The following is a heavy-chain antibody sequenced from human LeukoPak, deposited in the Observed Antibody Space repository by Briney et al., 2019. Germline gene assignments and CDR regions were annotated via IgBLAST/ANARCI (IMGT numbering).Heavy chain of an antibody. J-gene: IGHJ4*02. Sequence: QPGGPLRLSCAASGFTFSNYAMSWVRQAPGKGLEWVSSMSGSGVYTYYADSVRGRFTISRDNSENKLYLQANSLRAEDTAVYHCGKGLNRDYSGIGDHWGQGTLVTVSS. CDR2: MSGSGVYT. D-gene: IGHD5-12*01. CDR1: GFTFSNYA. V-gene: IGHV3-23*01. CDR3: GKGLNRDYSGIGDH.